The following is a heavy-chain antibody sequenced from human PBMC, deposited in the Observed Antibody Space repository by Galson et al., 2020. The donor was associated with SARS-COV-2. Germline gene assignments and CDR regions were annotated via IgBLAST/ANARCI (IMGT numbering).Heavy chain of an antibody. D-gene: IGHD3-22*01. J-gene: IGHJ3*02. V-gene: IGHV4-31*03. Sequence: SETLSLTCTVSGGSISSGGYYWSWIRQHPGQGLEWIGYIYYSGSTYYNPSLKSRVTISVDTSKNQFSLKLSSVTAADTAVYYCARVRSITMIVVVIIDAFDIWGQGTMVTVSS. CDR1: GGSISSGGYY. CDR2: IYYSGST. CDR3: ARVRSITMIVVVIIDAFDI.